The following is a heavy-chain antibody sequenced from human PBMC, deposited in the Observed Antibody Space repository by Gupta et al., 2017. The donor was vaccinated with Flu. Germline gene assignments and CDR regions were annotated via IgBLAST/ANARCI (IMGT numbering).Heavy chain of an antibody. CDR2: IDHRGRT. J-gene: IGHJ4*02. CDR3: VKEPDF. D-gene: IGHD1-1*01. Sequence: VYAESFSGIYWGWIRQSPEKGLEWIGEIDHRGRTDYNPSLKSRATISVDTSKNQFSLRLSSVTAADTAVYYCVKEPDFWGQGTLVIVSS. CDR1: AESFSGIY. V-gene: IGHV4-34*01.